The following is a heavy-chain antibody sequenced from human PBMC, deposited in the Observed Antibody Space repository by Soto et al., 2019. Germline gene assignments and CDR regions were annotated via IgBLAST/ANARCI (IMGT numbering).Heavy chain of an antibody. Sequence: PSETLSLTCTVSGGSISSGGYYWSWIRQHPGKGLEWIGYIYYSGSTYYNPSLKSRVTISVDTSKNQFSLKLSSATAADTAVYYCARDMHGSGSLLIDYWGQGTLVTVSS. CDR1: GGSISSGGYY. CDR3: ARDMHGSGSLLIDY. D-gene: IGHD3-10*01. V-gene: IGHV4-31*03. J-gene: IGHJ4*02. CDR2: IYYSGST.